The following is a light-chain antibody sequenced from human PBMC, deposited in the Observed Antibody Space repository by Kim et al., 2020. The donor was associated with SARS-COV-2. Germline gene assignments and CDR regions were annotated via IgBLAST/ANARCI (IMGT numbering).Light chain of an antibody. J-gene: IGKJ4*01. CDR2: DAS. Sequence: LAPGERAPLACWASQSDSSYLAWYQQKTGQAPRLFISDASNRATGIPARFSGSGSGTDFTLPISSLEPEDFAVYSCQQRSNWPLTFGGETKVYIK. V-gene: IGKV3-11*01. CDR3: QQRSNWPLT. CDR1: QSDSSY.